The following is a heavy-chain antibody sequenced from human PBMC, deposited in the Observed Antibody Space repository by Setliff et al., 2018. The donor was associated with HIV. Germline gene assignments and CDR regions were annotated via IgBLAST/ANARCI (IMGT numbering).Heavy chain of an antibody. Sequence: PGGSLRLSCAGSGYSFSSYEMNWVRQGPGKRLEWVSYISSSGSSIYYADSVKGRFTISRDNAKNSLYLQMNSLRAEDTAVYYCARGPYTIDYWGQGTLVTVSS. CDR3: ARGPYTIDY. V-gene: IGHV3-48*03. CDR2: ISSSGSSI. J-gene: IGHJ4*02. D-gene: IGHD3-16*01. CDR1: GYSFSSYE.